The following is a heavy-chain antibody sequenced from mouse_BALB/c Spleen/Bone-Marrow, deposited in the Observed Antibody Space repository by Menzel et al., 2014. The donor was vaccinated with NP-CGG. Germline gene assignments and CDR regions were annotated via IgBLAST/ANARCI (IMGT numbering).Heavy chain of an antibody. V-gene: IGHV5-6*02. CDR1: GFTFSSYG. Sequence: DVMLVESGGDLVKPGGSLKLSCAASGFTFSSYGMSWVRQTPDKRLEWVATINNGSSYTFYPDGVKGRFTISRDNAKNTLYLQMSSLKSEDTAMYYCARRRDGPYAMDYWGQGTSVTVSS. D-gene: IGHD2-3*01. CDR2: INNGSSYT. CDR3: ARRRDGPYAMDY. J-gene: IGHJ4*01.